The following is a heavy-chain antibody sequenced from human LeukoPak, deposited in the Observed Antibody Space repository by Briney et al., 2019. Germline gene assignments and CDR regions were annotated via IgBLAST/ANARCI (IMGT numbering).Heavy chain of an antibody. D-gene: IGHD6-19*01. CDR3: ASVLSGIAVAGSFDP. CDR2: IIPILGIA. V-gene: IGHV1-69*10. Sequence: SVKVSCKASGGTFSSYAISWVRQAPGQGLEWMGGIIPILGIANYAQKFQGRVTITADKSTSTAYMELSSLRSEDTAVYYCASVLSGIAVAGSFDPWGQGTLVTVSS. CDR1: GGTFSSYA. J-gene: IGHJ5*02.